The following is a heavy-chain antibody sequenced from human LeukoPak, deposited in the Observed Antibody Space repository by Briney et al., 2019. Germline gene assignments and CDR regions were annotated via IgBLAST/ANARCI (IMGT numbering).Heavy chain of an antibody. Sequence: GGSLRLSCAASGFTVSSNYMSWVRQAPGKGLEWVSVIYSGGSTYYADSVKGRFTISIDNSKNTLYLQMNSLRAEDTAVYYCAREDSSVYYFDYWGQGTLVTVSS. CDR2: IYSGGST. CDR3: AREDSSVYYFDY. CDR1: GFTVSSNY. V-gene: IGHV3-53*01. J-gene: IGHJ4*02. D-gene: IGHD3-22*01.